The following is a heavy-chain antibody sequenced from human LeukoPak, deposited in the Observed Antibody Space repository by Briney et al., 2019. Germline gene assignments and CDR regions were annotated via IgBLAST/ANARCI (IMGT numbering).Heavy chain of an antibody. J-gene: IGHJ1*01. Sequence: PGGSLRLSCAASGFTFSSYWMSWVRQAPGKGLDWVANIKQDGSEKYYVDSVKGRFTISRDNAKNSLYLQMNSLRAEDTAVCYCARVLGKAEYFQHWGQGTLVTVSS. CDR3: ARVLGKAEYFQH. CDR1: GFTFSSYW. D-gene: IGHD4-23*01. V-gene: IGHV3-7*01. CDR2: IKQDGSEK.